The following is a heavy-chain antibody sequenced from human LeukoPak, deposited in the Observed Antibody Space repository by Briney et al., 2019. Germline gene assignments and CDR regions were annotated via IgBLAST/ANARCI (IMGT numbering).Heavy chain of an antibody. J-gene: IGHJ4*02. CDR3: AKGPWGDSSGYPGY. V-gene: IGHV3-11*04. CDR1: GFTFSDYY. CDR2: ISSSGSTI. D-gene: IGHD3-22*01. Sequence: PGGSLRLSCAASGFTFSDYYMRWLRQAPGKGLEWVSYISSSGSTIYYPDSVKGRFTISRDNAKNSLYLQMNGLRAEDTAVYYCAKGPWGDSSGYPGYWGQGTLVTVSS.